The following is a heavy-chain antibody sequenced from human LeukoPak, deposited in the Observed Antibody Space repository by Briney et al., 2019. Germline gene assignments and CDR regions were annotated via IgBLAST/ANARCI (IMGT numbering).Heavy chain of an antibody. CDR1: GFPFSDHY. Sequence: GGSLRLSCAASGFPFSDHYMDWVRQAPGKGLEWVGRIRDKANTYSTEYAASVHGRFIISRNDSKNSLFLQMNSLQADDTAVYHCVRVSFDDDFRSGSFYFDYWGQGALVTVSS. CDR3: VRVSFDDDFRSGSFYFDY. CDR2: IRDKANTYST. J-gene: IGHJ4*02. D-gene: IGHD3-3*01. V-gene: IGHV3-72*01.